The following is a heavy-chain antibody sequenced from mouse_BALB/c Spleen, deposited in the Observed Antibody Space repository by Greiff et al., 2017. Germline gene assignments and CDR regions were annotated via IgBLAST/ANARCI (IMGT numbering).Heavy chain of an antibody. CDR1: GFTFSSYY. CDR2: INSNGGST. CDR3: ARQYGGFYAMDY. D-gene: IGHD2-10*02. Sequence: EVKVVESGGGLVKLGGSLKLSCAASGFTFSSYYMSWVRQTPEKRLELVAAINSNGGSTYYPDTVKGRFTISRDNAKNTLYLQMSSLKSEDTALYYCARQYGGFYAMDYWGQGTSVTVSS. V-gene: IGHV5-6-2*01. J-gene: IGHJ4*01.